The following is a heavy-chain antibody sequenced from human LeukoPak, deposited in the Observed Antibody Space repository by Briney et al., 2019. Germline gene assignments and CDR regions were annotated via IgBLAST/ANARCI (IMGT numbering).Heavy chain of an antibody. D-gene: IGHD3-22*01. J-gene: IGHJ4*02. CDR1: GYTFTGYY. CDR3: ASDSSGYLGFDY. CDR2: INPNSGGT. Sequence: ASVKISCKASGYTFTGYYMHWVRQAPGQGLEWMGRINPNSGGTNYAQKFQGRVTMTRDTSISTAYMELSRLRSDDTAVYYCASDSSGYLGFDYWGQGTLVTVSS. V-gene: IGHV1-2*06.